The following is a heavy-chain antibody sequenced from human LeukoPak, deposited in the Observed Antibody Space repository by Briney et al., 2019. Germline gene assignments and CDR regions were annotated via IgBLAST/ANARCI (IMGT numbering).Heavy chain of an antibody. CDR2: ISPILGIA. Sequence: ASVKVSCKASGGTFSNYAISWVRQAPGQGLEWLGRISPILGIANYAQKFQGRVTITAEKSTNTAYMELSSLRSEDTAVYYCAREGPGTRARWWGGGSDDVEASKPYDYWGQGTLVTVPS. CDR3: AREGPGTRARWWGGGSDDVEASKPYDY. CDR1: GGTFSNYA. V-gene: IGHV1-69*04. D-gene: IGHD2-15*01. J-gene: IGHJ4*02.